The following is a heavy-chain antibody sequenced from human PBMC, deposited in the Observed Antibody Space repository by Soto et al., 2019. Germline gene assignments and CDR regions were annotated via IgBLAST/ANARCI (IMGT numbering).Heavy chain of an antibody. V-gene: IGHV4-38-2*02. J-gene: IGHJ5*02. D-gene: IGHD3-22*01. CDR1: GFSISSGYF. CDR3: ARDSSGYYWFDP. Sequence: SEALSLTCADSGFSISSGYFWGWIRQPPGKGPEWLGSIYHSGTTYYNPSVKGRVTISVDTSKNQFSLKMSSVTAADTAVYYCARDSSGYYWFDPWGQGTLVPVSS. CDR2: IYHSGTT.